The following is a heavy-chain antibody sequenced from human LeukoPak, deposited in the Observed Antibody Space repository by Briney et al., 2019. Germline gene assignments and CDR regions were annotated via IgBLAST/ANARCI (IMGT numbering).Heavy chain of an antibody. J-gene: IGHJ5*02. D-gene: IGHD3-10*01. CDR3: VPSGANWFDP. CDR2: ISGSGGNT. V-gene: IGHV3-23*01. CDR1: GFTFSRYA. Sequence: GGSLRLSCAASGFTFSRYAMSWVRQAPGKGLEWVSSISGSGGNTYYADSVKGRFAISRDNSKNTLNLQMNSLRAEDTAVYYCVPSGANWFDPWGQGTLVTVSS.